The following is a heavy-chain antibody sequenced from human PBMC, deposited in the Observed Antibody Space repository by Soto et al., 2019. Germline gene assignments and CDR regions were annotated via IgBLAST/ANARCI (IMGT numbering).Heavy chain of an antibody. CDR2: IKQDGSEK. D-gene: IGHD2-2*01. CDR1: GFTFSSYW. J-gene: IGHJ3*02. V-gene: IGHV3-7*05. Sequence: PGGCLRLSCAASGFTFSSYWMSWVRQAPGKGLEWVANIKQDGSEKYYVDSVKGRFTISRDNAKNSLYLQMNSLRAEDTAVYYCAAPIGYCSSTSCLGAFDIWGQGTMVTVSS. CDR3: AAPIGYCSSTSCLGAFDI.